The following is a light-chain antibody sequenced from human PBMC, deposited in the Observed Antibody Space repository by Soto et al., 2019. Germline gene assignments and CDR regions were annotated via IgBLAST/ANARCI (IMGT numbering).Light chain of an antibody. Sequence: QSVLTQPPSASGTPGQRVTISCSGSSSNIGSNYVFWYQHLPGKAPKLLIYRNNQRPSGVPDRFSCSKSGTSASLAISGLRSEDETDYYCAAWDDSLSGVVFGGGTQLTVL. CDR3: AAWDDSLSGVV. V-gene: IGLV1-47*01. CDR1: SSNIGSNY. J-gene: IGLJ2*01. CDR2: RNN.